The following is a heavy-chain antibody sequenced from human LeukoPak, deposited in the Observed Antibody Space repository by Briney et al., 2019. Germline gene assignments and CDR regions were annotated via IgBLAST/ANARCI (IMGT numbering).Heavy chain of an antibody. Sequence: SQTLSLTCAISGDSVSSNSAAWNWIRQSPSRGLEWLGRTYYRSKWYNDYAVSVKSRITINPDTSKNQFSLKLSSVTAADTAVYYCARSHYDSSGYYLGYWGQGTLVTVSS. V-gene: IGHV6-1*01. CDR1: GDSVSSNSAA. CDR3: ARSHYDSSGYYLGY. J-gene: IGHJ4*02. D-gene: IGHD3-22*01. CDR2: TYYRSKWYN.